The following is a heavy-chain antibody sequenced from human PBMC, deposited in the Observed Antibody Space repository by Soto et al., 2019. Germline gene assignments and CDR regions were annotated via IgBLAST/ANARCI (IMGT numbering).Heavy chain of an antibody. CDR2: LSHDGTIT. CDR1: GFSLNNFG. V-gene: IGHV3-30*03. J-gene: IGHJ5*02. D-gene: IGHD6-19*01. CDR3: ARDLGSSGWFNWFPP. Sequence: QVQLVESGGGVVQPGRSLRLSCAASGFSLNNFGMHWVRQAPGKGLEWVAMLSHDGTITYYGDSVRGRFTVSRDESKNTLYLQMDSLRPEDTAVYYCARDLGSSGWFNWFPPWGQGTRVTVSS.